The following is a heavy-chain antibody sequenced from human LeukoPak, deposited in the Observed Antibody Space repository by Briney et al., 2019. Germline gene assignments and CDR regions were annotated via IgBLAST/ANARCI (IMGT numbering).Heavy chain of an antibody. D-gene: IGHD6-13*01. J-gene: IGHJ4*02. V-gene: IGHV4-34*01. Sequence: SETLSLTCAVYGGSFSGYYWSWIRQPPGKGLEWIGEINHSGSTNYNPSLKSRVTISVDTSKNQFSLKLSSVTAADTAVYYCARGGGSSSWYYCWGQGTLVTVSS. CDR3: ARGGGSSSWYYC. CDR2: INHSGST. CDR1: GGSFSGYY.